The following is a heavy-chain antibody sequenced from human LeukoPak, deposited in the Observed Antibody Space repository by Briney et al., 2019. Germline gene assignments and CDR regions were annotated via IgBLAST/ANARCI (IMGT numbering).Heavy chain of an antibody. J-gene: IGHJ4*02. CDR3: ARGRGGVPFDY. Sequence: GGSLRLSCAASGFTFSSYSMNWVRQAPGKGLEWVANIKQDGSEKYYVDSVKGRFTISRDNAKNSLYLQMNSLRADDTAVYYCARGRGGVPFDYWGQGTLVTVSS. CDR1: GFTFSSYS. CDR2: IKQDGSEK. V-gene: IGHV3-7*01.